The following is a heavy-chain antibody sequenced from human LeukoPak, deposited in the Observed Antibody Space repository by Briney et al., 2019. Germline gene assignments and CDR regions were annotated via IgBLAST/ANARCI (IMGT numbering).Heavy chain of an antibody. J-gene: IGHJ4*02. D-gene: IGHD3-9*01. V-gene: IGHV3-30*04. CDR2: ISYDGSNK. CDR1: GFTFSSYA. CDR3: ARGYDILTESGSRFDY. Sequence: PGRSLRLSCAASGFTFSSYAMHWVRQAPGKGLEWVAVISYDGSNKYYADSVKGRFTISRDNSKNTLYLQMNGLRAEDTAVYYCARGYDILTESGSRFDYWGQGTLVTVSS.